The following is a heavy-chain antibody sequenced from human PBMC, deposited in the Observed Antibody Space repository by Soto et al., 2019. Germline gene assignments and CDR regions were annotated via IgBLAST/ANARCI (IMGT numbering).Heavy chain of an antibody. CDR3: ASTSVVVVAATENWFDP. CDR1: GGTFSSYT. D-gene: IGHD2-15*01. J-gene: IGHJ5*02. Sequence: SVKVSCKASGGTFSSYTISWARQAPGQGLEWMGRIIPILGIANYAQKFQGRVTITADKSTSTAYMELSSLRSEDTAVYYCASTSVVVVAATENWFDPWGQGTLVTVS. CDR2: IIPILGIA. V-gene: IGHV1-69*02.